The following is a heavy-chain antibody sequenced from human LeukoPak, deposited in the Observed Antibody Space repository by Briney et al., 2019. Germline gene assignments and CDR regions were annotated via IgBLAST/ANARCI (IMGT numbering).Heavy chain of an antibody. D-gene: IGHD5-18*01. CDR2: IRYDGTNK. CDR3: ARDRGYSYARPIYYFDY. J-gene: IGHJ4*02. Sequence: GGSLRLSCAASGFTFSSYGMHWVRQAPGKGLEWVAFIRYDGTNKYYADSVKGRFTISRDNSKNTLYLQMNSLRAEDTAVYYCARDRGYSYARPIYYFDYWGQGTLVTVSS. CDR1: GFTFSSYG. V-gene: IGHV3-30*02.